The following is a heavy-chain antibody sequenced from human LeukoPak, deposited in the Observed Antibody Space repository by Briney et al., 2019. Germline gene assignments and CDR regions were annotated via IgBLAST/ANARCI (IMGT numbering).Heavy chain of an antibody. CDR2: IKQDGSEK. Sequence: GGSLRLSCAASGFTFSSYWMSWVRQAPGKGLEWVANIKQDGSEKYYVDYVKGRFTISRDNAKNSLYLQMNSLRAEDTAVYYCARRQGSYFDTSGYYYGWGQGTLVTVSS. CDR1: GFTFSSYW. D-gene: IGHD3-22*01. CDR3: ARRQGSYFDTSGYYYG. V-gene: IGHV3-7*01. J-gene: IGHJ4*02.